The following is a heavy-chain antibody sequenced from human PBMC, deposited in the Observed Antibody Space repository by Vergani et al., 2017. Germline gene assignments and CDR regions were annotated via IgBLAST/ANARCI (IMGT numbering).Heavy chain of an antibody. CDR3: TRDQRLKSQSSSRYFDL. V-gene: IGHV3-11*04. CDR2: ISSSGSSK. J-gene: IGHJ2*01. Sequence: QVQLVESGGGLAKPGGSLRLSCAASGFSSSDSYMNWIRQAPGKGLELVSYISSSGSSKNYAASVRGRFTISRDKAKYSVDLQMNSLRVEDTAVYYCTRDQRLKSQSSSRYFDLWGRGTQVIVSS. D-gene: IGHD4-11*01. CDR1: GFSSSDSY.